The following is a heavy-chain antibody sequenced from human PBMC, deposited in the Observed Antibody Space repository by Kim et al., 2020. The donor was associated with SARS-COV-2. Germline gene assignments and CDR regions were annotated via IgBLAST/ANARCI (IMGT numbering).Heavy chain of an antibody. Sequence: GESLKISCEASGYRFTNHWIIWVRQLAGKGLEWMGSIDPANSYTEYSPSFQGHVTISVDKSINTAYLQWRGLRASDTAMYYCANSASGSDYWGQGTLVTV. CDR3: ANSASGSDY. J-gene: IGHJ4*02. CDR1: GYRFTNHW. V-gene: IGHV5-10-1*01. D-gene: IGHD5-12*01. CDR2: IDPANSYT.